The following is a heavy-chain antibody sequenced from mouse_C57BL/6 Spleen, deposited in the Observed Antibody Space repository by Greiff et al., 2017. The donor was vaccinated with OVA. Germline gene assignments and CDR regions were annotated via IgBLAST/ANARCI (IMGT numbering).Heavy chain of an antibody. D-gene: IGHD4-1*01. CDR1: GYTFTSYW. Sequence: VQLQQPGAELVMPWASVKLSCKASGYTFTSYWMHWVKQRPGQGLEWIGEIDPSDSYTNYNQKFQVKSTLTVDKSSSTAYMQLSSLTSEDSAVYYCARKGNWDSFAYWGQGTLVTVSA. CDR2: IDPSDSYT. V-gene: IGHV1-69*01. CDR3: ARKGNWDSFAY. J-gene: IGHJ3*01.